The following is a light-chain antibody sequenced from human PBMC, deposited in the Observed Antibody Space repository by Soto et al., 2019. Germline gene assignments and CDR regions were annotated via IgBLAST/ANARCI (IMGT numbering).Light chain of an antibody. CDR3: QHYGSSPRLT. CDR1: PGVSSKY. V-gene: IGKV3-20*01. CDR2: GPS. J-gene: IGKJ4*01. Sequence: DIVMTQSPGTLSLSPGERATLSCRASPGVSSKYLAWYNQKPGQAPSLAIYGPSTRATGIRDRFSGSGSGTDFTLTISRLEPEDFALYYCQHYGSSPRLTFGGGTKLEIK.